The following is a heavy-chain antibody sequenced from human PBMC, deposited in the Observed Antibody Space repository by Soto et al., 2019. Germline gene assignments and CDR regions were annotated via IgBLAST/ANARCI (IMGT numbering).Heavy chain of an antibody. V-gene: IGHV4-39*01. J-gene: IGHJ5*02. Sequence: QLQLQESGPGLVKPSETSSLTCTVSGGSINSDTDYWAWIRQPPGKALEWIGSIYHSGSTYQNPSLXXXIXXSLDKSKNQFSLRLTSVTAADTAVYYCARRLEEYGNYWFDPWGQGILVTVSS. CDR3: ARRLEEYGNYWFDP. D-gene: IGHD4-17*01. CDR2: IYHSGST. CDR1: GGSINSDTDY.